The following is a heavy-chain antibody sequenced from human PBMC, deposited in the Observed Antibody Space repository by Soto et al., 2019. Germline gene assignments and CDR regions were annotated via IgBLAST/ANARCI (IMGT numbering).Heavy chain of an antibody. J-gene: IGHJ6*02. V-gene: IGHV4-30-4*01. Sequence: PSETLSLTCTVSDESISSPSYYWSWVRQSPGKGLEWIGYIHSTGVTYYSPSLKSRVSVSMDTSKRQFSLKLSSVTAADTAVYYCARDGWQGVDVWGQGTTVTVSS. D-gene: IGHD2-15*01. CDR1: DESISSPSYY. CDR3: ARDGWQGVDV. CDR2: IHSTGVT.